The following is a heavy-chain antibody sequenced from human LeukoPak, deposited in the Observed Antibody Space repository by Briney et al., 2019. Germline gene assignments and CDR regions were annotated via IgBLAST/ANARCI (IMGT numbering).Heavy chain of an antibody. D-gene: IGHD6-13*01. CDR1: GFTFSNYA. CDR3: AKGQGTSWYSIDY. J-gene: IGHJ4*02. V-gene: IGHV3-23*01. CDR2: ISGSGGNT. Sequence: GGSLRLSCSVSGFTFSNYAMSWVRQAPGKGLEWVSGISGSGGNTYNAESVKGRFTISRDNSKNTLYLQMNSLRAEDTAVYYCAKGQGTSWYSIDYWGQGTLVTVSS.